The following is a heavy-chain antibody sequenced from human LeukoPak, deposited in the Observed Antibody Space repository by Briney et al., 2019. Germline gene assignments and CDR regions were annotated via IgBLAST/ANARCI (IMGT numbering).Heavy chain of an antibody. CDR1: GFTFSRYW. D-gene: IGHD2-21*01. Sequence: PGGSLRLSCAASGFTFSRYWMSWVRQAPGKGLEWVANIKQDGSEKNYVGFVKGRFTISRDNAKNSLFLQMNSLRAEDTAVYHCATGLWTFGSWGQGTLVTVSS. J-gene: IGHJ4*02. V-gene: IGHV3-7*03. CDR2: IKQDGSEK. CDR3: ATGLWTFGS.